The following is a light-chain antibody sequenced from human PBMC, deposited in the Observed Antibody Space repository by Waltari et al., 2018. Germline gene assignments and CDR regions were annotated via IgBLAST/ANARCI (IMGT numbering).Light chain of an antibody. Sequence: QSALTQPAPVPGSPGQPITISCTGTSSDVGSHSLVSWYRQHPAESPRVMIFEDTKRHAGVSNRFSGSKSGNTASLTISGLQAEDEADYYCFSYTVTNTWLFGGGTKLTVL. J-gene: IGLJ3*02. V-gene: IGLV2-23*01. CDR3: FSYTVTNTWL. CDR1: SSDVGSHSL. CDR2: EDT.